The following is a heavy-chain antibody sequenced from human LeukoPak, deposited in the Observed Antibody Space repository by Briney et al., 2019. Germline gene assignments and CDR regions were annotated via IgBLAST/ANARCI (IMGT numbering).Heavy chain of an antibody. V-gene: IGHV3-48*04. Sequence: PGESLRLSCAASGFTFSTYSMNWVRRAPGKGLEWVSYISSSSSPIWYADSVKGRFTISRDNAKNSLFLQMNSLRAEDTAVYYCARDPGRVRGVLGFDYWGQGIPVTVSS. CDR1: GFTFSTYS. J-gene: IGHJ4*02. CDR2: ISSSSSPI. CDR3: ARDPGRVRGVLGFDY. D-gene: IGHD3-10*01.